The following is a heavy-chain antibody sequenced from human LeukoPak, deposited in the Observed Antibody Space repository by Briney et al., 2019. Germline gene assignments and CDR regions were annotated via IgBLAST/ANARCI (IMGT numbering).Heavy chain of an antibody. V-gene: IGHV3-23*01. J-gene: IGHJ1*01. CDR1: GFTFSNYA. CDR3: ARALYYDILTGYSRIQH. CDR2: VSGGGGTT. Sequence: GGSLRLSCAASGFTFSNYAVNWVRQAPGEGLEWVSSVSGGGGTTYYADSVKGRFTISRDNSKNTLYLQMNSLRAEDTAVYYCARALYYDILTGYSRIQHWGQGTLVPVSS. D-gene: IGHD3-9*01.